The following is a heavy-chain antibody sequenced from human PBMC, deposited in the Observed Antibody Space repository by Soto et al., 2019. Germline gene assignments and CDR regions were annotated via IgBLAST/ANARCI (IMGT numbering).Heavy chain of an antibody. Sequence: SVKVSCKAYGGTLSDYAVSWVRQAPGQGLEWMGGIIPMFGIANYAQNFQGRVTITADESTSTAYMELSSLRSEDTAVYYCARGGHIAVVTDSFDSWGQGTLVTVSS. CDR3: ARGGHIAVVTDSFDS. CDR2: IIPMFGIA. V-gene: IGHV1-69*13. J-gene: IGHJ4*02. D-gene: IGHD2-21*02. CDR1: GGTLSDYA.